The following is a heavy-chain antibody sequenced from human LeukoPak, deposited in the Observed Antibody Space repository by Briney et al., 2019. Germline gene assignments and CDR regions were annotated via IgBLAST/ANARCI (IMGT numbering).Heavy chain of an antibody. CDR3: ARGETSSYDY. Sequence: GGSLRLSCAASGFTVSNNYMNWVRQAPGKGLEWVSIIYSGGSTYYADSVKGRFTISRDNSKNTVYLQMKGLRAEDTAVYYCARGETSSYDYWGQGTLVTVSS. CDR1: GFTVSNNY. CDR2: IYSGGST. V-gene: IGHV3-66*01. J-gene: IGHJ4*02. D-gene: IGHD2-2*01.